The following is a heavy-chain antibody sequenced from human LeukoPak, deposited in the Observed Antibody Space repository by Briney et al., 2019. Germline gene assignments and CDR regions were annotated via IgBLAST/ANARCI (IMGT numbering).Heavy chain of an antibody. V-gene: IGHV3-13*01. J-gene: IGHJ2*01. CDR1: GFTFSSYD. CDR3: ARAGYSSTWYSRYFDL. D-gene: IGHD6-13*01. Sequence: GGSLRLSYAASGFTFSSYDMRWVRQATGKGLEWVSGIGTAGDIYYPGSVKGRFAISRENAKNSLYLQVNSLRAGDTAVYYCARAGYSSTWYSRYFDLWGRGTLVTVSS. CDR2: IGTAGDI.